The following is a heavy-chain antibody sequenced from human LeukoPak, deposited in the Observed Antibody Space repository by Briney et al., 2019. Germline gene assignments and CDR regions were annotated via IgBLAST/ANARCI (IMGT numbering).Heavy chain of an antibody. D-gene: IGHD4-17*01. J-gene: IGHJ5*02. V-gene: IGHV3-21*01. CDR2: ISSSSSYI. Sequence: PGGSLRLSCAASGFTFSSYGMNWVRQAPGKGLEWVSSISSSSSYIYYADSVKGRFTISRDNAKNSLYLQMNSLRAGDTAVYYCARAFSDDYGDVYNWFDPWGQGTLVTVSS. CDR1: GFTFSSYG. CDR3: ARAFSDDYGDVYNWFDP.